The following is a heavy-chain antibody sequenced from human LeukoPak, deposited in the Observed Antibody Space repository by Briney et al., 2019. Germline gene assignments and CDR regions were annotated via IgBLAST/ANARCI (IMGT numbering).Heavy chain of an antibody. V-gene: IGHV1-69*01. CDR2: IIPIFGTA. D-gene: IGHD3-10*02. CDR1: GGTFSSYA. Sequence: SVKVSCKASGGTFSSYAISWVRQAPGQGLEWMGGIIPIFGTANYAQKFQGRVTITADESTSTAYMELSSLRSGDTAVYYCARLRVEVFGEEGTAQNHTIVYCGQGALVTVSS. J-gene: IGHJ4*02. CDR3: ARLRVEVFGEEGTAQNHTIVY.